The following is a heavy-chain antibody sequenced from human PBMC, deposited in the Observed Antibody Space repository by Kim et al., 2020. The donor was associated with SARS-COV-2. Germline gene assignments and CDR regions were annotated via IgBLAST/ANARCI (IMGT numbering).Heavy chain of an antibody. V-gene: IGHV3-23*01. J-gene: IGHJ1*01. CDR3: ARPRLPIAALTEYFQH. CDR1: GFTFSSYA. Sequence: GGSLRLSCAASGFTFSSYAMSWVRQAPGKGLEWVSAISGSGGSTYYADSVKGRFTISRDNSKNTLYLQMNSLRAEDTAVYYCARPRLPIAALTEYFQHWGQGTLVTVSS. CDR2: ISGSGGST. D-gene: IGHD6-6*01.